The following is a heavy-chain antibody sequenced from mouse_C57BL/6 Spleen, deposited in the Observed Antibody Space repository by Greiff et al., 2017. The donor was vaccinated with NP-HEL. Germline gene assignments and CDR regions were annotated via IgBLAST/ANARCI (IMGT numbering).Heavy chain of an antibody. D-gene: IGHD1-1*01. CDR1: GYAFSSSW. Sequence: VQLQQSGPELVKPGASVKISCKASGYAFSSSWMNWVKQRPGKGLEWIGRIYPGDGDTNYNGKFKGKATLTADQSSSTAYMQISSLTSEDSAVYFCARRDYGSTHYYAMDYWGQGTAVTVSS. CDR3: ARRDYGSTHYYAMDY. CDR2: IYPGDGDT. J-gene: IGHJ4*01. V-gene: IGHV1-82*01.